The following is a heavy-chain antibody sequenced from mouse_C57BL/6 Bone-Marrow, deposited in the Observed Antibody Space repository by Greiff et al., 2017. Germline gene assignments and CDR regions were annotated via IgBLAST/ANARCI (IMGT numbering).Heavy chain of an antibody. J-gene: IGHJ2*01. V-gene: IGHV1-77*01. CDR1: GYTFTDYY. CDR2: IGPGSGST. CDR3: ATELRPHDFDY. Sequence: VQLQHSGAELVKPGASVKISCKASGYTFTDYYINWVKQRPGQGLEWIGKIGPGSGSTYYNEKFKGKATLTADKSSSTAYMQLSSLTSKDAAVDFCATELRPHDFDYWGQGTTLTVSS. D-gene: IGHD3-2*02.